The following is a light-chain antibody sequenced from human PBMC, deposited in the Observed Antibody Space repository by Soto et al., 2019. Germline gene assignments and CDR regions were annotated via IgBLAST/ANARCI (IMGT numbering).Light chain of an antibody. V-gene: IGKV3-11*01. CDR3: QKRKSWPIT. CDR1: QNIDYY. Sequence: DIVLTQSPATVSLSPEESATFSSRASQNIDYYLHWYQQKPGQSPRLVIYDTFNRATGVPVRFRGVGAGTDFTLTISELEPEDFAFYYCQKRKSWPITCGTGTKVDIK. CDR2: DTF. J-gene: IGKJ3*01.